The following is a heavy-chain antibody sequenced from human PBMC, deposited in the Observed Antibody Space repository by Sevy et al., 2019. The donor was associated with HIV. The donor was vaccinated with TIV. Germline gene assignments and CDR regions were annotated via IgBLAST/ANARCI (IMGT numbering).Heavy chain of an antibody. D-gene: IGHD2-15*01. V-gene: IGHV1-69*13. CDR1: GGTFSSYA. CDR3: ATCYSFLPPLWY. CDR2: IIPIFGTA. Sequence: AAVKVSCKASGGTFSSYAISWVGQAPGQGLEWMGGIIPIFGTANYAQKFQGRVTITADESTSTAYMELSSLRAEDTAVYYCATCYSFLPPLWYWGQGTPVTVSS. J-gene: IGHJ4*02.